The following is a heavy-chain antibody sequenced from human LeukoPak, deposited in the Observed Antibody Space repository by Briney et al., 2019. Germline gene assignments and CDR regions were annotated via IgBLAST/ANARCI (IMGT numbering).Heavy chain of an antibody. CDR2: IYHSGST. Sequence: SSETLSLTCAVSGGSISSSNWWSWVRQPPGKGLEWIGYIYHSGSTYYNPSLKSRVTISVDRSKNQFSLKLSSVTAADTAVYYCARERERIAAAGIFDYWGQGTLVTVSS. V-gene: IGHV4-4*02. J-gene: IGHJ4*02. CDR3: ARERERIAAAGIFDY. CDR1: GGSISSSNW. D-gene: IGHD6-13*01.